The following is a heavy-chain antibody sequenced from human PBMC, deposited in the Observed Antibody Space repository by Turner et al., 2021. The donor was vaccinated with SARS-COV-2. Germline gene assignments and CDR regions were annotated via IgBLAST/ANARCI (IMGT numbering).Heavy chain of an antibody. V-gene: IGHV3-33*01. Sequence: GRSLRVSCAASGFTFSSYGMHWVRQAPGKGLEGVAVIWDDGSNKYYADSVKGRFTISRDNTKNTLYLQMNSLRAEVTAVYYCARESPFTVAGKEFDYWGQGTLVTVSS. D-gene: IGHD6-19*01. J-gene: IGHJ4*02. CDR3: ARESPFTVAGKEFDY. CDR1: GFTFSSYG. CDR2: IWDDGSNK.